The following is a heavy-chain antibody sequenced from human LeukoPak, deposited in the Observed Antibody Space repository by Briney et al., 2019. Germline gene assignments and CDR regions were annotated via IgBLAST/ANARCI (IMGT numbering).Heavy chain of an antibody. CDR1: GASVSSFY. D-gene: IGHD3-9*01. V-gene: IGHV4-59*02. Sequence: SETLSLTCTASGASVSSFYWTWIRQPPGKGLEWIGYIYYSGSTNYNPSLKSRVTISIDTSKNQFSLKMNSVTAADSAVYYCVKVRANYDTLTGHYKGDSFDIWGQGTMITVSS. CDR3: VKVRANYDTLTGHYKGDSFDI. J-gene: IGHJ3*02. CDR2: IYYSGST.